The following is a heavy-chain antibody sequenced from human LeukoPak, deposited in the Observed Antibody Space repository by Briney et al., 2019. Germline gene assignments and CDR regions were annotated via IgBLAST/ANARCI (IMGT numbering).Heavy chain of an antibody. CDR1: GGSISSYS. V-gene: IGHV4-4*07. Sequence: SETLSLTCTVSGGSISSYSWRWIRQPAGKGLEWIGRIYTSGSTNYNPSLKSRVTMSVDTSKNQFSLKLSSVTAADTAVYYCAREAYCSSTSCYLYYYGMDVWGQGTTVTVSS. D-gene: IGHD2-2*01. J-gene: IGHJ6*02. CDR3: AREAYCSSTSCYLYYYGMDV. CDR2: IYTSGST.